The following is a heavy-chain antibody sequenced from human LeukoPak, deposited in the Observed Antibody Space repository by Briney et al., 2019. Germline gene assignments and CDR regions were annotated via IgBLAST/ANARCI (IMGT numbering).Heavy chain of an antibody. V-gene: IGHV4-61*01. J-gene: IGHJ6*02. CDR2: IYYSGST. Sequence: SETLSLTCTVSGVSISSSSYYWSWIRQPPGKGLEWIGYIYYSGSTNYNPSLKSRVTISVDTSKNQFSLKLSSVTAADTAVYYCARLVGATTFYYYGMDVWGQGTTVTVSS. CDR1: GVSISSSSYY. D-gene: IGHD1-26*01. CDR3: ARLVGATTFYYYGMDV.